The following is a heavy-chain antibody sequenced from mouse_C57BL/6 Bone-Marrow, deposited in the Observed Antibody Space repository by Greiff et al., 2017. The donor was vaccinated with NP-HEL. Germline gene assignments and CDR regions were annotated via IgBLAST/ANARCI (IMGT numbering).Heavy chain of an antibody. V-gene: IGHV6-3*01. CDR1: GFTFSNYW. CDR3: TGGAVVGDYFDY. D-gene: IGHD1-1*01. J-gene: IGHJ2*01. Sequence: EVQLQESGGGLVQPGGSMKLSCVASGFTFSNYWMNWVRQSPEKGLEWVAQIRLKSDNYATHYAESVKGRFTISRDDSKSSVYLQMNNLRAEDTGIYYCTGGAVVGDYFDYWGQGTTLTVSS. CDR2: IRLKSDNYAT.